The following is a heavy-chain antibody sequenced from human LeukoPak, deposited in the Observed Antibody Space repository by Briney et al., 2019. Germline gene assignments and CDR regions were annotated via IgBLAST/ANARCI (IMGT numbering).Heavy chain of an antibody. Sequence: PGGSLRLSCAASGFTFSTYAVNWVRQAPGKGLEWVSPISGSGGSTYYADPVKGRFTISRDKSKNTLYLQMNSLRAEDTAVYYCARDSSPYSSSWFYYGMDVWGQGTTVTVSS. D-gene: IGHD6-13*01. CDR3: ARDSSPYSSSWFYYGMDV. CDR2: ISGSGGST. CDR1: GFTFSTYA. V-gene: IGHV3-23*01. J-gene: IGHJ6*02.